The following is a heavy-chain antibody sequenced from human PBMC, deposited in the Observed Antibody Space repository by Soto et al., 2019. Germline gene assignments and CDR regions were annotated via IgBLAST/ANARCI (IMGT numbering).Heavy chain of an antibody. J-gene: IGHJ5*02. D-gene: IGHD4-17*01. CDR2: IYPSDSDT. Sequence: GESLNISCQVSGYTFTIYWIGWVRQMPGKGLEWMGIIYPSDSDTRYSPSFQGQVTISADQSINTAYLQWDSLKASDTAIYYCARPANTVADHCYLWGQGTPVTVSS. CDR3: ARPANTVADHCYL. V-gene: IGHV5-51*01. CDR1: GYTFTIYW.